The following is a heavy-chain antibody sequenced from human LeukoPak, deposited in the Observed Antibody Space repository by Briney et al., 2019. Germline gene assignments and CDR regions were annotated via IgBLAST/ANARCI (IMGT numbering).Heavy chain of an antibody. CDR1: GGSISSSSYY. V-gene: IGHV4-39*07. CDR2: MFYSGST. Sequence: SETLSLTCTVSGGSISSSSYYWGWIRQPPGQGLEWIGSMFYSGSTYYNPSLKSRVTISVDTSKNQFSLKLSSVTAADTAVYYCAREPGTTGTSYYFDYWGQGTLVTVSS. J-gene: IGHJ4*02. D-gene: IGHD1-1*01. CDR3: AREPGTTGTSYYFDY.